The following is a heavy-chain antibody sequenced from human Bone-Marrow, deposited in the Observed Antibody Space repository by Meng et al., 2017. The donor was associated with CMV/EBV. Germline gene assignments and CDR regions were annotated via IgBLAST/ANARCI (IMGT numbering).Heavy chain of an antibody. V-gene: IGHV3-23*01. CDR2: VGGSTSGP. Sequence: SCVGSRVSFGSCSMTCVRQAPGKRVVWVSDVGGSTSGPTYADSVKGRFTVSRDISKNIVYLQMNSLSAEDTAIYFCAKDRGNWYFDLWGRGTLVTVSS. D-gene: IGHD1-14*01. CDR1: RVSFGSCS. CDR3: AKDRGNWYFDL. J-gene: IGHJ2*01.